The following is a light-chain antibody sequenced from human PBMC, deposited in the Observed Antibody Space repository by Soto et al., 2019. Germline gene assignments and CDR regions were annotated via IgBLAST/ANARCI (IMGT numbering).Light chain of an antibody. CDR1: QGIRSD. V-gene: IGKV1-17*01. CDR3: LQHNTYPLT. CDR2: AAS. Sequence: DIQMTQSPSSLSASVGDRITITCRASQGIRSDVGWYQQKPGKVPKRLIYAASNLQSGVPSRFSGSGSWAEFTLTISSLQPEDFATYYCLQHNTYPLTCGGGTNVEIK. J-gene: IGKJ4*01.